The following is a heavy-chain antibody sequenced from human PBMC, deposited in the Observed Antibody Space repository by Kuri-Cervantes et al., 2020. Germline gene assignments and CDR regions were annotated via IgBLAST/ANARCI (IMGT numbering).Heavy chain of an antibody. CDR1: GFTFSNYN. V-gene: IGHV3-48*01. J-gene: IGHJ3*02. Sequence: GGSLRLSCAASGFTFSNYNMNWVRQAPGKGLEWVSYIRSSSSTIYYVDSVKGRFTISRDNAKNSMYMQMNSLRAEDTAVYYCARAITRNDAFDIWGQGTMVTVSS. CDR2: IRSSSSTI. CDR3: ARAITRNDAFDI.